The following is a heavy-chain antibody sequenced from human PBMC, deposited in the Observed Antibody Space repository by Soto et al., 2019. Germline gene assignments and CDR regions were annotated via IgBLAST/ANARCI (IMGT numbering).Heavy chain of an antibody. J-gene: IGHJ4*02. D-gene: IGHD3-10*01. V-gene: IGHV1-24*01. CDR2: FDPEDGET. CDR3: AAKRIALVRGVIIPQFYFDY. Sequence: GASVKVSCKVSGHILTELSMHWVRQAPGKGLEWMGGFDPEDGETIYSQYFQGRVTMTEDTSTNTGYLELSSLTSEDTAVYYCAAKRIALVRGVIIPQFYFDYWGQGTPVTVSS. CDR1: GHILTELS.